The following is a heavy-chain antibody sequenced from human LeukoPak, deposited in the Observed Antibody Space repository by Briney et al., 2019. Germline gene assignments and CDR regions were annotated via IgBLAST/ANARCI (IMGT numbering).Heavy chain of an antibody. CDR1: GGTFSSYA. CDR3: ERDLIRVSSYSGYDYPYYFDY. CDR2: IIPILGIA. Sequence: SVKVSCKASGGTFSSYAISWVRQAPGQGLEWMGRIIPILGIANYAQKFQGRVTITADKSTSTAYMELSSLRSEDTAVYYCERDLIRVSSYSGYDYPYYFDYWGQGTLVTVSS. V-gene: IGHV1-69*04. D-gene: IGHD5-12*01. J-gene: IGHJ4*02.